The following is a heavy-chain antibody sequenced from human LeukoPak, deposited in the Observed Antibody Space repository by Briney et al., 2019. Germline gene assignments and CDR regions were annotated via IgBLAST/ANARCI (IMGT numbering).Heavy chain of an antibody. D-gene: IGHD3-10*02. CDR1: GFTFSYYN. CDR3: AELGITMIGGV. CDR2: ISSSSSYI. V-gene: IGHV3-21*01. J-gene: IGHJ6*04. Sequence: GGSLRLSCAASGFTFSYYNINWARQAPGKGLEWVSSISSSSSYIYYSDSVKGRFTISRDNAKNSLYLQMNSLRAEDTAVYYCAELGITMIGGVWGKGTTVTISS.